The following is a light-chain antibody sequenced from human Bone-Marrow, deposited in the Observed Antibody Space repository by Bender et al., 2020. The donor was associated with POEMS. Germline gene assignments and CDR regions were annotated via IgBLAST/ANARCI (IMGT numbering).Light chain of an antibody. V-gene: IGLV1-44*01. CDR2: SNY. J-gene: IGLJ1*01. Sequence: QSVLTQPPSASGTPGQSVIISCSGTDSNFGGNNVNWYQHLPGTAPRLVVYSNYQRPSGVPARFSGSKSGNTASLTISGLQAADEADYYCSSYAGSSTPYVFGTGTKVTVL. CDR3: SSYAGSSTPYV. CDR1: DSNFGGNN.